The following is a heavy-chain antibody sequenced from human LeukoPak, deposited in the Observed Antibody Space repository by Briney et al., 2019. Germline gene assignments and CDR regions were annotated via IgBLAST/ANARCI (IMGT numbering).Heavy chain of an antibody. D-gene: IGHD1-1*01. Sequence: PSQTLSLTCTGSGGSISSGSYYWSWIRQPAGKGLEWIGRIYTSGSTNYNPSLKSRVTISVDTSKNQFSLKLSSVTAADTAVYYCARSTANLHFDYWGQGTLVTVSS. CDR1: GGSISSGSYY. J-gene: IGHJ4*02. CDR2: IYTSGST. V-gene: IGHV4-61*02. CDR3: ARSTANLHFDY.